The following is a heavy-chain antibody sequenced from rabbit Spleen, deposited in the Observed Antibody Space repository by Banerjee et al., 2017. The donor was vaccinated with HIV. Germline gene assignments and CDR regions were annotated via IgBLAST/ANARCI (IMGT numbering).Heavy chain of an antibody. D-gene: IGHD4-1*01. J-gene: IGHJ3*01. CDR2: INGGSSGST. Sequence: QSLEESGGDLVKPGTSLTLTCTASGFSFSSSYYMCWVRQAPGKGLEWIACINGGSSGSTYYASWAKGRFTISKTSSTTVTLQMTSLTAADTATYFCARSYSSAGWGADLWGQGTLVTVS. CDR3: ARSYSSAGWGADL. V-gene: IGHV1S40*01. CDR1: GFSFSSSYY.